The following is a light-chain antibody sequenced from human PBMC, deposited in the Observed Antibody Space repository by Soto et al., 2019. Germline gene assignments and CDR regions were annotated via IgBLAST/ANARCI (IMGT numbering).Light chain of an antibody. Sequence: EIVMTQSPVTLSVFPGERATLSCRASQSVSNNLAWYQQKPGQAPRLLIYGASTRATGVPARFDGGGSGTEFTLTISSPQSEDSALYYCQQCSAWPHTFGQGTKLEIK. CDR2: GAS. J-gene: IGKJ2*01. V-gene: IGKV3-15*01. CDR1: QSVSNN. CDR3: QQCSAWPHT.